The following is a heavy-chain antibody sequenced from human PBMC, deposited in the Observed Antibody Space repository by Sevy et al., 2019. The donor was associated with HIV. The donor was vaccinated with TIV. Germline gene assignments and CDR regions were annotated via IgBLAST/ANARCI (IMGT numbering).Heavy chain of an antibody. D-gene: IGHD2-15*01. J-gene: IGHJ6*02. CDR1: GFTVSSNY. CDR3: ARVNCSGGSCYYYNGMDV. CDR2: IYSGGST. Sequence: GGSLRLSCAASGFTVSSNYMSWVRQAPGKGLEWVSVIYSGGSTYYADSVKGRFTISRDNTKNTLYLQMNSLRAEDTDVYYCARVNCSGGSCYYYNGMDVWGQGTTVTVSS. V-gene: IGHV3-53*01.